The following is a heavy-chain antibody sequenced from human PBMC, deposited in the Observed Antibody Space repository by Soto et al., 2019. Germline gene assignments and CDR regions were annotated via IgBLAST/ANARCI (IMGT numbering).Heavy chain of an antibody. CDR1: GYTFTSYG. CDR2: ISAYNGNT. V-gene: IGHV1-18*01. J-gene: IGHJ4*02. D-gene: IGHD3-3*01. CDR3: ARDRGYYDFWSGYYNFDY. Sequence: ASVKVSCKASGYTFTSYGISWVRQAPGRGLEWMGWISAYNGNTNYAQKLQGRVTMTTDTSTSTAYMELRSLRSDDTAVYYCARDRGYYDFWSGYYNFDYWGQGTLVTVSS.